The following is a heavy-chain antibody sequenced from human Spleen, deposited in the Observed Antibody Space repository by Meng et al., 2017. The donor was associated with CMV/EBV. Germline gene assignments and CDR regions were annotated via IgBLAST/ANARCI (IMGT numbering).Heavy chain of an antibody. V-gene: IGHV4-61*01. CDR3: ARDWGYCSTTSCYPRFYFAY. D-gene: IGHD2-2*01. J-gene: IGHJ4*02. CDR2: IFYTGST. Sequence: SETLSLTCTVSGGSISSANYYWSWIRQPPGKGLEWIGYIFYTGSTNYSPSLKSRVTISADTSKSQFSLKLTSVTAADTAVYYCARDWGYCSTTSCYPRFYFAYWGQGALVTVSS. CDR1: GGSISSANYY.